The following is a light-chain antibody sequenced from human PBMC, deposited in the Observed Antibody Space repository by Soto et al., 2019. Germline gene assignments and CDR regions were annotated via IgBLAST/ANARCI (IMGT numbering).Light chain of an antibody. J-gene: IGLJ3*02. CDR2: DNN. V-gene: IGLV1-44*01. CDR3: AAWDDRLNGWV. CDR1: NSNIERNG. Sequence: QSVRTQPPSASGTPGQRVTISCYGSNSNIERNGVSWYQQLPGTGPKLLIYDNNRRPSGVPDRFSGSKSGTSASLAISGLQSEDEADYYCAAWDDRLNGWVFGGGTKVTVL.